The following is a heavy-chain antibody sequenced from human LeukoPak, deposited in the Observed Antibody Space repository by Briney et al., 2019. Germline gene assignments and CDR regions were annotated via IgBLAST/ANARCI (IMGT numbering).Heavy chain of an antibody. CDR2: INHSGST. CDR3: GRVAHDSSGYYFNDY. CDR1: GGSFSGYY. Sequence: SETLSLTCAVYGGSFSGYYWSWIRQPPGKGLEWIGEINHSGSTNYNPSLKSRVTISVDTSKNQFSLQLNSVTPEDTAVYYCGRVAHDSSGYYFNDYWGQGTLVTVSS. D-gene: IGHD3-22*01. V-gene: IGHV4-34*01. J-gene: IGHJ4*02.